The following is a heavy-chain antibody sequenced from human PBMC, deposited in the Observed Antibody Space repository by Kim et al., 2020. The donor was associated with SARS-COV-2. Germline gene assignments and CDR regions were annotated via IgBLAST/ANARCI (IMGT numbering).Heavy chain of an antibody. J-gene: IGHJ4*02. V-gene: IGHV5-51*01. D-gene: IGHD2-15*01. Sequence: GESLKISCKSSGYSFTSQWIGWVRQMPGKGLEWMGIIYPGDSETRYSPSFQGQVTISADKSINTAYLQWSSLKASDTAMYFCARGVGYCGGGSCYFDYWGQGIMVTVSP. CDR3: ARGVGYCGGGSCYFDY. CDR1: GYSFTSQW. CDR2: IYPGDSET.